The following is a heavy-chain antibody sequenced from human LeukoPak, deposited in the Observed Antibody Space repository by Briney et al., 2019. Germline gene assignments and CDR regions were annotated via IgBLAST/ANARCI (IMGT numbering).Heavy chain of an antibody. Sequence: PGGSLGLSLASSGFTFTTYSMPLVRQAPIQGLGWVAIISYNGNNQYYADSVKGRFTISRDNSKNTLYLQMNSLRAEDTAVYYCAKDQGYGSGTFLDYWGQGTLVTVSS. D-gene: IGHD3-10*01. CDR2: ISYNGNNQ. J-gene: IGHJ4*02. V-gene: IGHV3-30*18. CDR1: GFTFTTYS. CDR3: AKDQGYGSGTFLDY.